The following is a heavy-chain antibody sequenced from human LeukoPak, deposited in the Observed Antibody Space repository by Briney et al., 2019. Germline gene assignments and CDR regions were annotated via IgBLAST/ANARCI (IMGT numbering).Heavy chain of an antibody. Sequence: ASVKVSCKASGGTFSSYAISWVRQAPGQGLEWMGRIIPIFGTANYAQKFQGRVTITTDESTSTAYMELSSLRSEDTAVYYCAREVERRYYYYYYMDVWGKGTTVTVSS. V-gene: IGHV1-69*05. J-gene: IGHJ6*03. CDR2: IIPIFGTA. CDR1: GGTFSSYA. D-gene: IGHD1-1*01. CDR3: AREVERRYYYYYYMDV.